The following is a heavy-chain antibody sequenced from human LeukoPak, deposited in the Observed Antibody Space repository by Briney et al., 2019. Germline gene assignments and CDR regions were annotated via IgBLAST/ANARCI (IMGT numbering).Heavy chain of an antibody. CDR1: GXIFSSYG. CDR3: ARDSSSGWFGAFDI. D-gene: IGHD6-19*01. J-gene: IGHJ3*02. V-gene: IGHV3-33*01. Sequence: GRSLRLSCAASGXIFSSYGMHWVRQAPGKGLEWVAVIWYDGSNKYYAGSVKGRFTISRDNSKNTLYLQMNSLRAEDTAVYYCARDSSSGWFGAFDIWGQGTMVTVS. CDR2: IWYDGSNK.